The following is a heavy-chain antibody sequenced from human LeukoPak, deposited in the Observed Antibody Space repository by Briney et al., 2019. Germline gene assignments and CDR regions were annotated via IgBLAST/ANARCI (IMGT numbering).Heavy chain of an antibody. J-gene: IGHJ4*02. V-gene: IGHV1-2*02. Sequence: ASVKVSFKASGYTFTGYYLHWVRQAPGEGLEYMGWINPKTGSTGCAQNFQGRVTMTRDTSIDTAYMELSSLRSDDTAVYYCATGTDYYDSSGYSLWGQGTLVTVSS. CDR1: GYTFTGYY. CDR2: INPKTGST. D-gene: IGHD3-22*01. CDR3: ATGTDYYDSSGYSL.